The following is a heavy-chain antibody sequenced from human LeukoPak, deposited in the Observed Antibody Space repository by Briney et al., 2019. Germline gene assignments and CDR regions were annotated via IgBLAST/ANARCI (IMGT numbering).Heavy chain of an antibody. CDR2: IYPGDSDT. J-gene: IGHJ3*02. CDR3: ARPRCSSTSCYRADAFDT. Sequence: GESLKISCKASGYSFTGYWIGWVRQMPGKGLEWMGIIYPGDSDTRYSPSFQGQVTISADKSISTAYLQWSSLKASDTAMYYCARPRCSSTSCYRADAFDTWGQGTMVTVSS. D-gene: IGHD2-2*02. CDR1: GYSFTGYW. V-gene: IGHV5-51*01.